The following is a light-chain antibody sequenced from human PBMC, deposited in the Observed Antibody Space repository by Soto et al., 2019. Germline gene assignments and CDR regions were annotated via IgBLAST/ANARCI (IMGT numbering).Light chain of an antibody. CDR3: QSYDSSLSGWV. V-gene: IGLV1-40*01. J-gene: IGLJ3*02. Sequence: QSVLTQPPSVSGAPGQKVTISCTRSSSNIGAAYDVHWYQHLPGTAPKLLIYGNNNRPSGVPDRFSGSKSGTSASLAITGLQAEDEADYYCQSYDSSLSGWVFGGGTKLT. CDR2: GNN. CDR1: SSNIGAAYD.